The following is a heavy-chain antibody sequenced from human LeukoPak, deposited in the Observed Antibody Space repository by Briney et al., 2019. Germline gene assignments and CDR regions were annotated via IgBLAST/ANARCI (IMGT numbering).Heavy chain of an antibody. CDR2: IYYSGST. Sequence: KPSETLSLTCTVSGGSISSYYWSWIRQPPGKGLEWIGYIYYSGSTNYNPSLKSRVTISVDTSKNQFSLKLSSVTAADTAVYYCARFSDRYYYGMDVWGQGTTVTVSS. CDR3: ARFSDRYYYGMDV. D-gene: IGHD2/OR15-2a*01. J-gene: IGHJ6*02. CDR1: GGSISSYY. V-gene: IGHV4-59*01.